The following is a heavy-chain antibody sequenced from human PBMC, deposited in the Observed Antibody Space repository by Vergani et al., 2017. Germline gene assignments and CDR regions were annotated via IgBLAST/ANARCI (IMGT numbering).Heavy chain of an antibody. CDR3: AREGEYSSSWYRAFDI. Sequence: QLQLQESGPGLVKPSETLSLTCTVSGGSISSSSYYWGWIRQPPGKGLEWIGSIYYSGSTNYNPSLKSRVTISVDTSKNQFSLKLSSVTAADTAVYYCAREGEYSSSWYRAFDIWGQGTMVTVSS. CDR1: GGSISSSSYY. CDR2: IYYSGST. V-gene: IGHV4-39*07. J-gene: IGHJ3*02. D-gene: IGHD6-13*01.